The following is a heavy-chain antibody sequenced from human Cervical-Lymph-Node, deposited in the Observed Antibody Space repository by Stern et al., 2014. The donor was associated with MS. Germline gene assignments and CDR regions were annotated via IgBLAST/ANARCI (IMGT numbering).Heavy chain of an antibody. V-gene: IGHV3-74*02. CDR2: INRDGSDT. D-gene: IGHD2-21*01. J-gene: IGHJ4*02. Sequence: EVQLVESGGGLVQPGGSLRLSCAASGFNFSSYWMHWVRQFPEKGLFWVSQINRDGSDTSYADSVKGRFSISRDNIRNMLYLRMTSLRAEDTAVYYCARGVVDYWGQGARVTVSS. CDR3: ARGVVDY. CDR1: GFNFSSYW.